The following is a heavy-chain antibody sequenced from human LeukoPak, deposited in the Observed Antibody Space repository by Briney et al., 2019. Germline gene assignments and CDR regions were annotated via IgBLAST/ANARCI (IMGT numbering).Heavy chain of an antibody. CDR3: ARGAAAADH. V-gene: IGHV3-48*02. J-gene: IGHJ4*02. Sequence: GGSLRLSCAASGFTFSDYSMNWVRQAPGKRLEWVSYISTSSSIVYYADSVKGRFTISRDNAKKSLYLQMNSLRDDDAGVYYCARGAAAADHWGQGTPVTVSS. CDR1: GFTFSDYS. CDR2: ISTSSSIV. D-gene: IGHD6-13*01.